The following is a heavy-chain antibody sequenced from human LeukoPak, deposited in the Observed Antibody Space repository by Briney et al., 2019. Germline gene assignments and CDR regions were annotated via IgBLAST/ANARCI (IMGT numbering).Heavy chain of an antibody. D-gene: IGHD4-23*01. CDR1: GFSFRSYG. CDR3: ARALVIDY. J-gene: IGHJ4*02. V-gene: IGHV3-30*02. CDR2: IRFDGSNT. Sequence: GGSLRLSCGASGFSFRSYGMHWVRQAPGKGLEWVAFIRFDGSNTCYADSVKGRFTISRDNAKNSLYLQMNSLRAEDTAVYYCARALVIDYWGQGTLVTVSS.